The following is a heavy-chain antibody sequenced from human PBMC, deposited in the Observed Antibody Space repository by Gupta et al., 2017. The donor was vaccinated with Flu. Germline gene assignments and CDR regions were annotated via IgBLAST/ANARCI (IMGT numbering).Heavy chain of an antibody. Sequence: EVQLVESGGGLVQPGGSMRLSCAASGFTFSSYNMNWVRQAPGKGLEWVSYISSSSSTIYYADSVKGRFTISRDNAKNSLYLQMNSLRAEDTAVYYCARGRATYYLWPSDYWGQGTLVTVSS. D-gene: IGHD3-10*01. CDR3: ARGRATYYLWPSDY. CDR2: ISSSSSTI. V-gene: IGHV3-48*01. J-gene: IGHJ4*02. CDR1: GFTFSSYN.